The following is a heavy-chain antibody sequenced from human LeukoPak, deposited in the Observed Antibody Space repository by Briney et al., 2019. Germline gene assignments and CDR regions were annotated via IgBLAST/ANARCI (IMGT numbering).Heavy chain of an antibody. Sequence: NPSETLSLTCALSGGSISTSSYYWGWIRQPPGEGLEWIGSIYHSGSTYYNPSLKSRVTISVDTSKNQFSLKLNSVTAADTAVYYCATTTLTLGYYYYYMDVWDRGTTVTVSS. CDR2: IYHSGST. D-gene: IGHD4-17*01. J-gene: IGHJ6*03. V-gene: IGHV4-39*01. CDR1: GGSISTSSYY. CDR3: ATTTLTLGYYYYYMDV.